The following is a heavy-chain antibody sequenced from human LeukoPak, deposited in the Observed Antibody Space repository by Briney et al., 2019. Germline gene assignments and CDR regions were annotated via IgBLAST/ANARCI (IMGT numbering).Heavy chain of an antibody. V-gene: IGHV3-7*01. J-gene: IGHJ4*02. Sequence: GGSLRLSCAASGFSFSNYWMSWVRQAPGKGLEWVANINQDGSERSYVDSVKGRFTISRDNSKNTLYLQMSSLGAEDTAVYYCAKEFNRGLPDYWGQGTLVTVPS. D-gene: IGHD2-21*01. CDR2: INQDGSER. CDR1: GFSFSNYW. CDR3: AKEFNRGLPDY.